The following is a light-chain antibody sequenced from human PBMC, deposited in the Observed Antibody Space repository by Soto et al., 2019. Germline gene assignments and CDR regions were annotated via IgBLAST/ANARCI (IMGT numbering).Light chain of an antibody. CDR2: KAS. CDR3: QQYNTYPLT. CDR1: QSISTW. V-gene: IGKV1-5*03. Sequence: DIQMTQSPSTLSASVGDRVTITCRASQSISTWLAWYQQKPGKAPKLLIYKASSLEGGVPSRFGGSGSGTLFNITISSLHPDDLATYYCQQYNTYPLTFGGGTKVDIK. J-gene: IGKJ4*01.